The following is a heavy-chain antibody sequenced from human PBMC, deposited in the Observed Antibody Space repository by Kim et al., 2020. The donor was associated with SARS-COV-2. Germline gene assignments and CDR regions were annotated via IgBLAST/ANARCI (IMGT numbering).Heavy chain of an antibody. D-gene: IGHD3-3*01. J-gene: IGHJ5*02. CDR3: ARRSYYDFWSGYYFDP. CDR2: IYYSGST. V-gene: IGHV4-59*08. Sequence: SETLSLTCTVSGGSISSYYWSWIRQPPGKGLEWIGYIYYSGSTNYNPSLKSRVTISVDTSKNQFSLKLSSVTAADTAVYYCARRSYYDFWSGYYFDPWGQGTLVTVSS. CDR1: GGSISSYY.